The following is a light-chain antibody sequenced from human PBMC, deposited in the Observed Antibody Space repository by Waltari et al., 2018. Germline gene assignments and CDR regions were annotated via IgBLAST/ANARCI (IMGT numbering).Light chain of an antibody. V-gene: IGKV3-15*01. Sequence: IVMTQSPATLSVSPGERATLSCRASQSVSSNLAWYQQKPGQPPRLLIYGASTRATGIPARFSCSGSGTEFTLTISSLQSEDFAVYYCQQYHNWPPFTFGPGTKVHIK. J-gene: IGKJ3*01. CDR3: QQYHNWPPFT. CDR1: QSVSSN. CDR2: GAS.